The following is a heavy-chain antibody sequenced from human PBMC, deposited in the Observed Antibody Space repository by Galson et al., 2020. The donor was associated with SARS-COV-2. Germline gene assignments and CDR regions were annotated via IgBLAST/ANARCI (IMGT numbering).Heavy chain of an antibody. J-gene: IGHJ4*02. Sequence: GGSLRLSCAASGFTFTLHPMHWVRQAPGRGLEWVAVISYDGKTEYYADSVKGRFIISRDNAKNTLYLQMNSLRAEDTALYYCARDMLGEKLGPDYWGQGTLVTVSS. CDR3: ARDMLGEKLGPDY. CDR1: GFTFTLHP. D-gene: IGHD3-10*02. V-gene: IGHV3-30*01. CDR2: ISYDGKTE.